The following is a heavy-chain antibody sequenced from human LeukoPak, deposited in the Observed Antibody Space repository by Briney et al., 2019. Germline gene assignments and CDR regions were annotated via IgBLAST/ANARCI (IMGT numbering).Heavy chain of an antibody. J-gene: IGHJ4*02. D-gene: IGHD3-16*02. CDR2: ISAYNGNT. Sequence: ASVKVSCKASGYTFTSYGISWVRQAPGQGLEWMGWISAYNGNTNYAQKLQGRVTMTTDTSTSTAYMELRSLRSDDTAVYYCVRAGYDYVWGSYRPYYFDYWAREPWSPSPQ. CDR3: VRAGYDYVWGSYRPYYFDY. CDR1: GYTFTSYG. V-gene: IGHV1-18*01.